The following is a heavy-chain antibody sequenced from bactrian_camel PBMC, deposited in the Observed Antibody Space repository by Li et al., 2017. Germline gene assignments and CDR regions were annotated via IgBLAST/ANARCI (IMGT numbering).Heavy chain of an antibody. CDR1: GAPGDPV. CDR2: TIARNS. V-gene: IGHV3S55*01. D-gene: IGHD3*01. Sequence: HVQLVESGGASVLAGGALTLSCTASGAPGDPVMAWFRQAPGKEREGVAVTIARNSYYHDSVKGRFTISRDTTKNTVTLRMNSVKLEDTAVYYCAARARWSSVTSPLAQDNYDVWGQGTQVTVS. CDR3: AARARWSSVTSPLAQDNYDV. J-gene: IGHJ4*01.